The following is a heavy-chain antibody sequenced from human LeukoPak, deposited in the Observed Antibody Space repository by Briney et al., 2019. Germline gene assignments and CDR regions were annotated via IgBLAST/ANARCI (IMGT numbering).Heavy chain of an antibody. CDR3: AREGGGYCSSTSCRDPFDY. V-gene: IGHV1-2*02. CDR1: GYTFTGYF. D-gene: IGHD2-2*01. Sequence: ASVKVSCKASGYTFTGYFMHWVRQAPGQRLEWMGWINPNSGGTNYAQKFQGRVTMTRDTSISTAYMELSRLRSDDTAVYYCAREGGGYCSSTSCRDPFDYWGQGTLVTVSS. CDR2: INPNSGGT. J-gene: IGHJ4*02.